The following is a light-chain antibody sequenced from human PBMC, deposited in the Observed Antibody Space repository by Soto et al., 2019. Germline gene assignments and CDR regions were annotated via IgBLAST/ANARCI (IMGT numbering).Light chain of an antibody. V-gene: IGLV2-14*01. CDR2: DVS. CDR3: SSYISSSTFVV. Sequence: QSVLTQPASVSGSPGQSITISCTGTSSDVGGYNFVSWYQLHPGKAPKLIIYDVSNRPSGVSYRFSGSKSGNTASLTISGLQADDEADYYCSSYISSSTFVVFGGGTKVTVL. CDR1: SSDVGGYNF. J-gene: IGLJ2*01.